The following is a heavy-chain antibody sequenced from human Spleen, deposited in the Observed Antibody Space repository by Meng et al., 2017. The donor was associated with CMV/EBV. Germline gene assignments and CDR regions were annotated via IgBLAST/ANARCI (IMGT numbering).Heavy chain of an antibody. Sequence: SETLSLTCTVSGGSISSSSYYWGWIRQPPGKGLEWIGSIYYSGNTYYNPSLKSRVTISIDTSKNQFSLRLRSVTAADTAVYYCGRDVPLSDTSGYYFDYWGQGRLVTVSS. CDR1: GGSISSSSYY. CDR2: IYYSGNT. D-gene: IGHD5-12*01. J-gene: IGHJ4*02. CDR3: GRDVPLSDTSGYYFDY. V-gene: IGHV4-39*07.